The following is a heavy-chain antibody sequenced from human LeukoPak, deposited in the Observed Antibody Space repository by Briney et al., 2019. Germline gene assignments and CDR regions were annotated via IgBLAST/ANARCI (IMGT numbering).Heavy chain of an antibody. CDR2: FDPEDGET. CDR1: GYTLTELS. J-gene: IGHJ3*02. V-gene: IGHV1-24*01. CDR3: ATPDPYSSSWYVRAFDI. Sequence: GASVKVSCKVSGYTLTELSMHWVRQAPGKGLEWMGGFDPEDGETIYAQKFQGRVTMTEDTSTDTAYMELSSLRSEDTAVYYCATPDPYSSSWYVRAFDIWGQGTMVTVSS. D-gene: IGHD6-13*01.